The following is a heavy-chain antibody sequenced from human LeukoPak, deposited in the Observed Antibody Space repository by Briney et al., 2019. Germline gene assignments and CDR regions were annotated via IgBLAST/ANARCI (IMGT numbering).Heavy chain of an antibody. D-gene: IGHD3-16*01. Sequence: SETLSRTCAVYGGSFSGYYWSWIRQPPGKGLEWIGEINHSGSTNYNPSLKSRVTISVDTSKNQFSLKLSSVTAADTAVYYCASRGLPFDYWGQGTLVTVSS. CDR2: INHSGST. CDR1: GGSFSGYY. J-gene: IGHJ4*02. V-gene: IGHV4-34*01. CDR3: ASRGLPFDY.